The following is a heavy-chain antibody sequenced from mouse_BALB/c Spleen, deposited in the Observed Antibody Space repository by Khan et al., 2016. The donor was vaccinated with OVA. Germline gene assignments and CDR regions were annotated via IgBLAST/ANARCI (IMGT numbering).Heavy chain of an antibody. CDR3: ARREKYGYDASWFAY. V-gene: IGHV1-61*01. D-gene: IGHD2-14*01. CDR2: IDPSDSES. Sequence: QVQLQQPGAELVRPGASVNLSCKASGYTFTSYWMNWVKQRPGHGLEWIGRIDPSDSESHYNQMFREKATLTVDKSSSTAYMQLSSLTSEDSAVFDLARREKYGYDASWFAYWGQGTLVTVSA. J-gene: IGHJ3*01. CDR1: GYTFTSYW.